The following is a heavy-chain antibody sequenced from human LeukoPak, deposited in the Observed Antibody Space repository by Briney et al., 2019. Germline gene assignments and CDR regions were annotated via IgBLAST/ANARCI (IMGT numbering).Heavy chain of an antibody. CDR2: ISPSGGST. V-gene: IGHV1-46*01. CDR1: GYTFTNYY. Sequence: ASVKVSCKASGYTFTNYYIHWVRQAPGQGLEWMGIISPSGGSTAYAQRFQGRVTVTRDTSTSTVYMELSGLRSEDTAVYYCARGPSQQDFDHWGQGTLVTVSS. J-gene: IGHJ4*02. D-gene: IGHD2-15*01. CDR3: ARGPSQQDFDH.